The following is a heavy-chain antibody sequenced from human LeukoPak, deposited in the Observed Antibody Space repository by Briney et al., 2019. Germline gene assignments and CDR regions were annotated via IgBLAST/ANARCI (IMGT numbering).Heavy chain of an antibody. D-gene: IGHD5-18*01. CDR3: ARDQRSGYSYGLLVDY. Sequence: ASVKVSCKASGYTFTGYYMHWVRQAPGQGLEWMGWINPNSGGTNCAQKFQGRVTMTRDTSISTAYMELSRLRSDDTAVYYCARDQRSGYSYGLLVDYWGQGTLVTVSS. CDR2: INPNSGGT. CDR1: GYTFTGYY. V-gene: IGHV1-2*02. J-gene: IGHJ4*02.